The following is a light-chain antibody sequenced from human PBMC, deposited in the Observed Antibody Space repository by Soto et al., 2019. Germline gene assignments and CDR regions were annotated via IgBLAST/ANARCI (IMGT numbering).Light chain of an antibody. CDR2: DAS. Sequence: DIQMTQCPSSLIASVGDRVTSTCQASQDISKFLNWYHQKPGKAPKVLIYDASNLQTGVPSRFSGRASGTDFTFTISTLQPDDSGTYSCQQYDDLPITFGQGTRLENK. CDR3: QQYDDLPIT. CDR1: QDISKF. J-gene: IGKJ5*01. V-gene: IGKV1-33*01.